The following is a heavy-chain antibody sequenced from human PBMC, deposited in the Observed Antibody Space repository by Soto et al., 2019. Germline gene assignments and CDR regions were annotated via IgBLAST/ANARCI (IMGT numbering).Heavy chain of an antibody. Sequence: EVQLLESGGGLVQPGGSLRLSCVASGFSFSGFAMSWVRQAPGKGLVWVSSITGTGVSIYYADSVRGRFTISRDNSKNTLYLHMSSLRAEYTARYYCAKDSIPYSSSYDLDHWGRGALVTVSS. CDR3: AKDSIPYSSSYDLDH. D-gene: IGHD6-6*01. V-gene: IGHV3-23*01. J-gene: IGHJ4*01. CDR2: ITGTGVSI. CDR1: GFSFSGFA.